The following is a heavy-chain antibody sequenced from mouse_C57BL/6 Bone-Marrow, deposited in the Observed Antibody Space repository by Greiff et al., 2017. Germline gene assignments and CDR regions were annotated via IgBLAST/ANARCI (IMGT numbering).Heavy chain of an antibody. V-gene: IGHV1-52*01. CDR3: ARQLRDGYYYFDY. D-gene: IGHD2-3*01. CDR1: GYTFTSYW. Sequence: VQLQQPGAELVRPGSSVKLSCKASGYTFTSYWMHWVKQRPIQGLEWIGNIDPSDSETHYNQKFKDKATLTVDKSSSTAYMQLSSLTSEDSAVYYCARQLRDGYYYFDYWGQGTTLTVSS. J-gene: IGHJ2*01. CDR2: IDPSDSET.